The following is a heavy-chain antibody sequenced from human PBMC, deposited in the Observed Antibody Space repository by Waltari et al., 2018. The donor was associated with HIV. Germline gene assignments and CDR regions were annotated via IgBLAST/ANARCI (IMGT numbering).Heavy chain of an antibody. CDR3: ARDLFCSGGTCYRYDVFNI. J-gene: IGHJ3*02. CDR1: GFSFSNYN. D-gene: IGHD2-15*01. Sequence: EVQLVESGGGLVKPGGSLRLSCAASGFSFSNYNMNWVRQAPGKGLEWVSSITFSGNYIYYADSVKGRFTISRDNAKNSLYLQMSSLRAEDTAIYYCARDLFCSGGTCYRYDVFNIWGQGTMVTVS. V-gene: IGHV3-21*01. CDR2: ITFSGNYI.